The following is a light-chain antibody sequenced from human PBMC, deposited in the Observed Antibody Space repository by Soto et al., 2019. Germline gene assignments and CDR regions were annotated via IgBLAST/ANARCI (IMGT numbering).Light chain of an antibody. CDR3: QQYDDWPET. Sequence: IVLTQSPDTLSLSPGERTTRSWRASQSVSSTYLAWYQQKPGQAPRLLIYGASSRATGIPDRFSGSGSGTDFTLTISRLEPEDFAVYYCQQYDDWPETFGQGTKVDI. J-gene: IGKJ1*01. CDR2: GAS. CDR1: QSVSSTY. V-gene: IGKV3-20*01.